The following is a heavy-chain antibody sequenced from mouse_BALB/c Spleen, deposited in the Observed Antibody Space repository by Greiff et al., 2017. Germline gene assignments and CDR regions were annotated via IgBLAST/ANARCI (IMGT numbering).Heavy chain of an antibody. CDR2: IDPANGNT. Sequence: VQLQQSGAELVKPGASVKLSCTASGFNFKDTYMHWVKQRPEQGLEWIGRIDPANGNTKYDPKFQGKATITADTSSNTAYLQLSSLTSEDTADYYSALDGGYGRSYAMDYWGQGTSVTVSS. J-gene: IGHJ4*01. CDR1: GFNFKDTY. D-gene: IGHD1-1*01. V-gene: IGHV14-3*02. CDR3: ALDGGYGRSYAMDY.